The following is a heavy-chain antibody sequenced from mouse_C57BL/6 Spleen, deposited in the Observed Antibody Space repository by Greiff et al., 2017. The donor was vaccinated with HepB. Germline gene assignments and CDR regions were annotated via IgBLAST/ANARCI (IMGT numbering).Heavy chain of an antibody. CDR1: YTFTDYYM. Sequence: VQLQQSGPELVKPGASVKMSCKASGYTFTDYYMHWVKQKPGKGLEWIGEIYPGSGNTYYNEKFKGKATLTADTSSSTAYMQLSSLTSEDSAVYFCARFLLRLDAMDYWGQGTSVTVSS. J-gene: IGHJ4*01. V-gene: IGHV1-83*01. CDR3: RFLLRLDAMDY. D-gene: IGHD1-1*01. CDR2: YPGSGNTY.